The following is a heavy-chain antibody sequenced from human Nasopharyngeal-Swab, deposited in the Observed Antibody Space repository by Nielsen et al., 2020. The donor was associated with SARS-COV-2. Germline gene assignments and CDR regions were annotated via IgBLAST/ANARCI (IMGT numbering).Heavy chain of an antibody. CDR3: ARARPRLSRSIAAAGLDTFDI. CDR1: GFTFSSYA. CDR2: MSYDGSNK. Sequence: GESLKISCAASGFTFSSYAMHWVCQAPGKGLEWVAFMSYDGSNKYYADSVKGRFTISRDNSNNTLYLQMSSLRPEDTAVYFCARARPRLSRSIAAAGLDTFDIWGQGTMVTVSS. J-gene: IGHJ3*02. D-gene: IGHD6-13*01. V-gene: IGHV3-30-3*01.